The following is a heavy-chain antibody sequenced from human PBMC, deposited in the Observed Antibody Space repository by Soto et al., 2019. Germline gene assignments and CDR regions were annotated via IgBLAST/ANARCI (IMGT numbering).Heavy chain of an antibody. CDR3: ARDTYSSSWYNLNYYYYGMDV. CDR2: IYYSGST. J-gene: IGHJ6*02. CDR1: GDSVSSGSYY. Sequence: QVQLQESGPGLVKPSETLSLTCTVSGDSVSSGSYYWSWIRQPPGKGLEWIGYIYYSGSTNYNPSLKSRVTISVDTSKNQFSLKLSSVTAADTAVYYCARDTYSSSWYNLNYYYYGMDVWGQGTTVTVSS. V-gene: IGHV4-61*01. D-gene: IGHD6-13*01.